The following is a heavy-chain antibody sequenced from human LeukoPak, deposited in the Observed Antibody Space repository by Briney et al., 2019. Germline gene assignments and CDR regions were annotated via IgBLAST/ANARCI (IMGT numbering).Heavy chain of an antibody. V-gene: IGHV3-73*01. CDR2: IRGKANSYAT. J-gene: IGHJ4*02. Sequence: GGSLRLSCAASGFTFSGSAMHWVRQASGKGLEWVGRIRGKANSYATAYAASVKGRFTISRDDSKNTAYLQMNSLKTEDTAVYYCTSRGSYWDYWGQGTLVTVSS. D-gene: IGHD1-26*01. CDR1: GFTFSGSA. CDR3: TSRGSYWDY.